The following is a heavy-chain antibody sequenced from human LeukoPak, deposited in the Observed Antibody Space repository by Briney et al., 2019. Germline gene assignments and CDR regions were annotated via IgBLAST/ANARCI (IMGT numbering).Heavy chain of an antibody. V-gene: IGHV3-48*01. CDR2: ISSSSSTI. CDR1: GFTFSTHT. J-gene: IGHJ6*02. D-gene: IGHD4/OR15-4a*01. CDR3: ARFSVLRGMDV. Sequence: GGSLRLSCAGAGFTFSTHTINWVRQAPGKGLEWVSYISSSSSTIYYADSMKGRFTISRDNAKNSLYLQMNSLRAEDTAVYYCARFSVLRGMDVWGQGTTVTVSS.